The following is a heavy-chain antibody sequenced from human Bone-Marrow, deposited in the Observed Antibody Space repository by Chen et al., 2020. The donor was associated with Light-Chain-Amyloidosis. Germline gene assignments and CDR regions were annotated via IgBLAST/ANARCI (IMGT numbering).Heavy chain of an antibody. CDR2: ISSGGDHA. Sequence: VRQAPGKGPEWVSGISSGGDHADYADSAKGRFTISRDNSKNMLFLQIHSLRAEDTAVYYCAKKKAGQAPFDSWGQGTLVTVSP. V-gene: IGHV3-23*01. CDR3: AKKKAGQAPFDS. D-gene: IGHD3-10*01. J-gene: IGHJ4*02.